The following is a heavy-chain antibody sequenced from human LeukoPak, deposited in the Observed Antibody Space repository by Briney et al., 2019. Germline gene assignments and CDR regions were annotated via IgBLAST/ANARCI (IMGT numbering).Heavy chain of an antibody. Sequence: PGGSLRLSCAASGFTFDDYAMHWVRQAPGKGLEWVSGISWNSGSIGYADSVKGRFTISRDNAKNSLYLQMNSLRAEDTAVYYCARRVEGVPPDYWGQGTLVTVSS. CDR3: ARRVEGVPPDY. CDR1: GFTFDDYA. D-gene: IGHD2-15*01. CDR2: ISWNSGSI. V-gene: IGHV3-9*01. J-gene: IGHJ4*02.